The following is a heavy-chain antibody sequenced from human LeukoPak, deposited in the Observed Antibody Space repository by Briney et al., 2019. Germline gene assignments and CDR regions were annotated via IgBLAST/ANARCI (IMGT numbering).Heavy chain of an antibody. CDR1: GFTFSSYG. V-gene: IGHV3-33*01. Sequence: PGGSLRLSCAASGFTFSSYGMHWVRQAPGKGLEWVAVIWYDGSNKYYADSVKGRFTISRDNSKNTLYLQMNSLRAEGTAVYYCAREPCGGDCFAAFDIWGQGTMVTVSS. CDR2: IWYDGSNK. CDR3: AREPCGGDCFAAFDI. D-gene: IGHD2-21*02. J-gene: IGHJ3*02.